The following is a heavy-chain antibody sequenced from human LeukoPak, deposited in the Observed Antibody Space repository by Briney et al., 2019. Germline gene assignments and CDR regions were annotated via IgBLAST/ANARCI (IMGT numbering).Heavy chain of an antibody. Sequence: SETLSLTCTVSGGSICSYYWSWIRQPAGKGLEWIGRIYTSGSTNYNPSLKSRVTMSVDTSKNQFSLKLSSVTAADTAVYYCARSVYSYGTYYFDYWGQGTLVTVSS. CDR3: ARSVYSYGTYYFDY. D-gene: IGHD5-18*01. J-gene: IGHJ4*02. CDR2: IYTSGST. V-gene: IGHV4-4*07. CDR1: GGSICSYY.